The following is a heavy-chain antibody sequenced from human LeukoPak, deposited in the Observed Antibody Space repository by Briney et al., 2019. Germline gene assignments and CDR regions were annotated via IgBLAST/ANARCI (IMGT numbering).Heavy chain of an antibody. CDR1: GYTFTGYY. J-gene: IGHJ6*03. Sequence: GASVKVSCKASGYTFTGYYMHWVRQAPGQGLEWMGWINPNSGGTNYAQKFQGRVTMTRDTSISTAYMELSRLRSDDTAVYYCARASLWLGHYYYYMDVWGKGTTVTVSS. D-gene: IGHD5-18*01. V-gene: IGHV1-2*02. CDR2: INPNSGGT. CDR3: ARASLWLGHYYYYMDV.